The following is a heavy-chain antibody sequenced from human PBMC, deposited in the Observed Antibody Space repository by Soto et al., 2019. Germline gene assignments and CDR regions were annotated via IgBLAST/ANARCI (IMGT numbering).Heavy chain of an antibody. Sequence: QVQLVESGGGVVQPGRSLRLSCAASGFTFSSYGMHWVRQAPGKGLEWVAVIWYDGSNKYYADSVKGRFTISRDNSKNTLYLQMNSPRAEDTAVYYCARAPEVLGSYRLGGYWGQGTLVTVSS. CDR3: ARAPEVLGSYRLGGY. CDR1: GFTFSSYG. J-gene: IGHJ4*02. CDR2: IWYDGSNK. V-gene: IGHV3-33*01. D-gene: IGHD3-16*02.